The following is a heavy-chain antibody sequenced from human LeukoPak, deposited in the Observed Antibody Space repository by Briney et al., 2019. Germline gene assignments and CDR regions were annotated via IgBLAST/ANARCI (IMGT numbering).Heavy chain of an antibody. CDR3: AKIKSSGSYDSFAY. V-gene: IGHV3-23*01. D-gene: IGHD1-26*01. J-gene: IGHJ4*02. CDR2: IGGSGYPT. Sequence: GGSLRLSSAASTFTFSNYAMTWVRRAAGKGLEWVSTIGGSGYPTYYADSVKGRFTISRDNSKNTLYLQMNSLRAEDTAVYYCAKIKSSGSYDSFAYWGQGTLVTVSS. CDR1: TFTFSNYA.